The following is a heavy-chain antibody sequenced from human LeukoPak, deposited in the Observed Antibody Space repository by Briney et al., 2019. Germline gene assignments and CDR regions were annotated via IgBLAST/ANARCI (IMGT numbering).Heavy chain of an antibody. Sequence: GGSLRLPCAASGLAFSDYWMSWVRQAPGKGLEWVSVIYSGGSTYYADSVKGRFTISRDNSKNTLYLQMNSLRAEDTAVYYCARTGIAAAGEFDYWGQGTLVTVSS. V-gene: IGHV3-66*01. D-gene: IGHD6-13*01. CDR3: ARTGIAAAGEFDY. CDR2: IYSGGST. J-gene: IGHJ4*02. CDR1: GLAFSDYW.